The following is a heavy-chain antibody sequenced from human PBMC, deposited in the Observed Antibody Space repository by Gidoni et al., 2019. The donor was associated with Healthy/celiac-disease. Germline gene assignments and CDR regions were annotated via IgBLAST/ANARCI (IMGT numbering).Heavy chain of an antibody. J-gene: IGHJ3*02. CDR2: ISAYNGNT. D-gene: IGHD3-3*01. CDR1: GYTFTSYG. V-gene: IGHV1-18*01. Sequence: QVQLVQSGAAVKKPGASVKVSCKASGYTFTSYGISWVRQAPGQGLEWMGWISAYNGNTNYAQKLQGRVTMTTDTSTSTAYMVLRSLRSDDTAVYYCARDIRAHGRITIFGVVIIGAFDIWGQGTMVTVSS. CDR3: ARDIRAHGRITIFGVVIIGAFDI.